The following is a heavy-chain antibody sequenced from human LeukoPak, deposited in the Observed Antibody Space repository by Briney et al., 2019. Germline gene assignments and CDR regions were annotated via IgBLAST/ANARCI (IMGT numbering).Heavy chain of an antibody. V-gene: IGHV3-30*10. Sequence: GGSLRLSCEASGFSFTIHAMHWVRQAPGKGPEWVAVVSHDGSTQYYTDSVRGRFTISRDNSKSTFYLQMNRLRTDDTAIYYCARAIVGTENFDYWGQGTLVTVSS. J-gene: IGHJ4*02. CDR2: VSHDGSTQ. CDR3: ARAIVGTENFDY. D-gene: IGHD5-12*01. CDR1: GFSFTIHA.